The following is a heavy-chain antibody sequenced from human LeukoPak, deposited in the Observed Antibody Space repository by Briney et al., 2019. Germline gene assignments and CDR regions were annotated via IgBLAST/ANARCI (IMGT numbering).Heavy chain of an antibody. CDR2: ISVNGGTT. CDR1: GFTFSSYA. V-gene: IGHV3-23*01. J-gene: IGHJ4*02. D-gene: IGHD4-23*01. Sequence: GGSLRLSCAASGFTFSSYAMTWVRQAPGKGLEWVSSISVNGGTTYHADSVKGRFTISRDSSKNTLYLQMNSLRAEDTAVYYCVKGGGNVRRYFEYWGQGTLVTVSS. CDR3: VKGGGNVRRYFEY.